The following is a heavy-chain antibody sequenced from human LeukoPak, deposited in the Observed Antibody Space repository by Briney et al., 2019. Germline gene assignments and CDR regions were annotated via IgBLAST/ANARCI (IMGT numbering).Heavy chain of an antibody. CDR2: IYPGDSDT. D-gene: IGHD3-3*01. CDR1: GYSFTSYW. J-gene: IGHJ4*02. Sequence: GESLKISCKGSGYSFTSYWIGWVRQMPGKGVGWMGTIYPGDSDTRYSPSLQGQVTMSADKTISTAYLQWSSLKASDTAMYYCARLAAIFGVVSDWGQGTLVTVSS. V-gene: IGHV5-51*01. CDR3: ARLAAIFGVVSD.